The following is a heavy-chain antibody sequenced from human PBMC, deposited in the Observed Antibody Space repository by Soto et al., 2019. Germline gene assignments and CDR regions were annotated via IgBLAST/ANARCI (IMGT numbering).Heavy chain of an antibody. D-gene: IGHD6-19*01. Sequence: SETLSLTCTVSGGSISSYYWSWIRQPPGKGLEWIGYIYNSRSTNYHHSLKSRVTISVDTSKNQFSLKLSSVTAADTAVYYCARGSIGSGWYDYWGQGTLVTVSS. CDR1: GGSISSYY. CDR2: IYNSRST. J-gene: IGHJ4*02. V-gene: IGHV4-59*01. CDR3: ARGSIGSGWYDY.